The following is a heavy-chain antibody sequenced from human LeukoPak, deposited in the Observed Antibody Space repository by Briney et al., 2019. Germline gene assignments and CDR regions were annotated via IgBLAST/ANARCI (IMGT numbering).Heavy chain of an antibody. CDR3: ARVLTGYYIVDY. V-gene: IGHV3-48*03. CDR2: ISSRGSTI. Sequence: GGSLRLSCAASGFTFSSYGVNWVRQAPGKGLEWVSYISSRGSTIYYADSVKGRFTISRDNAKNSLYLEMNSLRAEDTAVYYCARVLTGYYIVDYWGQGTLVTVSS. D-gene: IGHD3-9*01. CDR1: GFTFSSYG. J-gene: IGHJ4*02.